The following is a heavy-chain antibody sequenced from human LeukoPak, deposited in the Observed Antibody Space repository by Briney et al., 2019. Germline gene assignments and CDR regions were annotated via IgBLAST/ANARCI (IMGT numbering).Heavy chain of an antibody. J-gene: IGHJ4*02. CDR3: ARAYCSSTSCYPHFDY. CDR1: NGSISNYY. V-gene: IGHV4-59*01. D-gene: IGHD2-2*01. Sequence: SETLSLTCTVSNGSISNYYWSWIRQPPGKGLEWIGYIYSSGSTNYNPSLKSRVTISVDTSKSQFSLKLSSVTAADTAVYYCARAYCSSTSCYPHFDYWGQGTLVTVSS. CDR2: IYSSGST.